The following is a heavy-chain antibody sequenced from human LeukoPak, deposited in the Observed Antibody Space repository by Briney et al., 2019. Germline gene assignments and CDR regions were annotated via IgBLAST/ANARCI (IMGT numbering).Heavy chain of an antibody. Sequence: GASVKVSCKASGYTFTSYDINWVRQATGQGLEWMGWMNPNSGNTGYAQKFQGRVTMTRNTSISTAYMELSSLRSEDTAVYYCARGVEQLVPDNEYNRFDPWGQGTLVTVSS. CDR2: MNPNSGNT. J-gene: IGHJ5*02. V-gene: IGHV1-8*01. D-gene: IGHD6-13*01. CDR1: GYTFTSYD. CDR3: ARGVEQLVPDNEYNRFDP.